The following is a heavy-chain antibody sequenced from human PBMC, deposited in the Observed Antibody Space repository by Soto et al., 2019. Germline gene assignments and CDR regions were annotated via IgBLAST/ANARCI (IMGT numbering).Heavy chain of an antibody. D-gene: IGHD3-3*01. CDR1: GDTFTSYY. CDR2: INPHGGST. CDR3: ARSSGGNFGIIIEGSNWFDP. V-gene: IGHV1-46*01. Sequence: VKVSCKAPGDTFTSYYLNWVRQAPGQGLEWMGVINPHGGSTKYAQKFQGRITMTRDTSRSTVYMELSSLRSDDTAIYYCARSSGGNFGIIIEGSNWFDPWGQGTLVTVSS. J-gene: IGHJ5*02.